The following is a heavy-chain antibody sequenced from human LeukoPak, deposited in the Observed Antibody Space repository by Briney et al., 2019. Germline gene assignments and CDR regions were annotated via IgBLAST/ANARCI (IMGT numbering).Heavy chain of an antibody. D-gene: IGHD3-16*01. CDR1: GGSISSSGYY. J-gene: IGHJ4*02. CDR3: TRGAGWLIDY. CDR2: IYYSGST. V-gene: IGHV4-39*07. Sequence: SETLSLTCTVSGGSISSSGYYWGWIRQPPGKGLEWIGSIYYSGSTFYNPSLKSRVTISADTSKNHFSLKLNSVTTADTAVYYCTRGAGWLIDYWGQGILVTVSS.